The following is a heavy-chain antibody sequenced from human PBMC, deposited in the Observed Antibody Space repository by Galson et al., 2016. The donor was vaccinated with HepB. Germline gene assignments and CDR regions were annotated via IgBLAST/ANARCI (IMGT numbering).Heavy chain of an antibody. CDR2: ISFDGSNA. Sequence: SLRLSCAASGFIFSNYGMHWVRQAPGKGLEWVAVISFDGSNAYYGDSVKGRFTISRDNSKNTLSLQMNSLRAEDTAVYYCARGRTTSCNSAFDIWGQGTMVTVSS. CDR1: GFIFSNYG. D-gene: IGHD2-2*02. CDR3: ARGRTTSCNSAFDI. J-gene: IGHJ3*02. V-gene: IGHV3-30*03.